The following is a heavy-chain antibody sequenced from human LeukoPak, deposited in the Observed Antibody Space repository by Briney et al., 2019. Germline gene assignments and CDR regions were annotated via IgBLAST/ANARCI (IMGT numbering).Heavy chain of an antibody. CDR3: ARDHWIAVAEPYFDY. CDR1: GFTFSSYS. Sequence: GGSLRLSCAASGFTFSSYSMNWVRQAPGKGLEWVSSISSSSSYIYYADSVKGRFTISRDNAKNSLYPQMNSLRAEDTAVYYCARDHWIAVAEPYFDYWGQGTLVTVSS. J-gene: IGHJ4*02. V-gene: IGHV3-21*01. D-gene: IGHD6-19*01. CDR2: ISSSSSYI.